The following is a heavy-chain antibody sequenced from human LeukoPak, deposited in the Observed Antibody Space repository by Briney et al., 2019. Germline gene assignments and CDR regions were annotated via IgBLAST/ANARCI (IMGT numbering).Heavy chain of an antibody. V-gene: IGHV4-59*08. CDR2: ISYSGST. CDR1: GGSISSSY. CDR3: ARRGVEMAPVRPDDWFDP. J-gene: IGHJ5*02. D-gene: IGHD5-24*01. Sequence: SETLSLTCTVSGGSISSSYRGWIRQPPGKGLEWIGYISYSGSTKYNPSLKSRVTLSVDTSKNQFSLKVNSVTAADTAVYYCARRGVEMAPVRPDDWFDPWGQGTLVTVSS.